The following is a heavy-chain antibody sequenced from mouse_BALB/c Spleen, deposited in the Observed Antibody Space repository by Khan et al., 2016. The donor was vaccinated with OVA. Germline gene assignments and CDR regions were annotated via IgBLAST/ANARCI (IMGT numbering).Heavy chain of an antibody. CDR2: INPKNGGT. V-gene: IGHV1-18*01. CDR3: ARDAGRY. Sequence: EVQLQESGPELVKPGASVKISCKTSGYTFPEYTVHWVKQSLGKSLDWIGVINPKNGGTAYNQKFKGKATLTVDKSSSTAYMEFCSLTSEDSAVYYCARDAGRYWGQGTSVSVAS. D-gene: IGHD3-3*01. J-gene: IGHJ4*01. CDR1: GYTFPEYT.